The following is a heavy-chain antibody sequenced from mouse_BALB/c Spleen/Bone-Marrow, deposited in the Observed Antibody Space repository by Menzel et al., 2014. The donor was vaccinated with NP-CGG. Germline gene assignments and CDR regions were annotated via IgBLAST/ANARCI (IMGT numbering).Heavy chain of an antibody. J-gene: IGHJ3*01. D-gene: IGHD1-1*01. CDR1: GFNIKDTY. CDR3: ASYYYGRAWFAY. CDR2: IDPANGNT. Sequence: EVKLVESGAELVKPGASVKLSCTASGFNIKDTYMHWVKRRPEQGLEWIGRIDPANGNTKYDPKFQGKATITADTSSNTAYLQLSSLTSEDTAVYYCASYYYGRAWFAYWGQGTLVTVSA. V-gene: IGHV14-3*02.